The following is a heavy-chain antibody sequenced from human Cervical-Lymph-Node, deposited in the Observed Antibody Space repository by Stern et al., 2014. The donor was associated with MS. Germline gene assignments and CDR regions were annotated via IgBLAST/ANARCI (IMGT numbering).Heavy chain of an antibody. Sequence: VPLVESGAEVKKPGSSVNFSCKASGGAFSDFAISWVRQAPGQRLEWMGPIITLFHSARYAQKFQGRVTITADESTSTAYIHLSSLSSDDTAVYYCARDKVTGGAYWYFDLWGRGTLVTVSS. D-gene: IGHD2-21*02. CDR3: ARDKVTGGAYWYFDL. CDR1: GGAFSDFA. CDR2: IITLFHSA. J-gene: IGHJ2*01. V-gene: IGHV1-69*01.